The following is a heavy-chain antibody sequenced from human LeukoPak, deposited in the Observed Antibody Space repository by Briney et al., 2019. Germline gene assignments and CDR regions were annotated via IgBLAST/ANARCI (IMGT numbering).Heavy chain of an antibody. CDR3: ARHPGRGSKYYFDS. J-gene: IGHJ4*02. V-gene: IGHV5-51*01. Sequence: GESLKISCKGSGYNFTSYWIDWVRQMPGKGLEWMGIIYPGDSDTRYSPSFQGQVTISADKSISTAYLQWSSLKASDTAIYSCARHPGRGSKYYFDSWGQGTLVTVSS. CDR2: IYPGDSDT. CDR1: GYNFTSYW. D-gene: IGHD3-10*01.